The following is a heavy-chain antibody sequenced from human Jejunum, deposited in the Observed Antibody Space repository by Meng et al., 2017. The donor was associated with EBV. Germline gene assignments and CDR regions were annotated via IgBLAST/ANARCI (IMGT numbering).Heavy chain of an antibody. CDR2: IYHGGGT. CDR3: AGNGYYALEY. V-gene: IGHV4-4*02. Sequence: QVQLEVSGQRLEKPSGTLSLTCVVSGGSISDNDWWSWVRQPPGKGLEWLGEIYHGGGTNYNPSLESRVTISVDKSKNQFSLKLNSVTVADTAVYYCAGNGYYALEYWGPGILVTVSS. CDR1: GGSISDNDW. D-gene: IGHD3-22*01. J-gene: IGHJ4*02.